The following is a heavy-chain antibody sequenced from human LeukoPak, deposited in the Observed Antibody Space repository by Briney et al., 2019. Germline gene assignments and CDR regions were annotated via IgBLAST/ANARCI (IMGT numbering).Heavy chain of an antibody. CDR1: GGSISSYY. D-gene: IGHD5-12*01. J-gene: IGHJ4*02. CDR2: IYYSGST. V-gene: IGHV4-59*01. CDR3: ARGGGYDVWTVDY. Sequence: SETLSLTCTVSGGSISSYYWSWIRQPPGKGLEWIGYIYYSGSTNYNPSLKSRVTISVDTSKNQFSLKLSSVTAADTAVYYCARGGGYDVWTVDYWGQGALVTVSS.